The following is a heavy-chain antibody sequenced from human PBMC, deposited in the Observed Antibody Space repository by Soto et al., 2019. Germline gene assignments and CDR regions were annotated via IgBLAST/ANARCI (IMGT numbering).Heavy chain of an antibody. J-gene: IGHJ4*02. CDR2: ISAHNGNT. Sequence: QVHLVQSGAEVKKPGASVKVSCKGSGYGFTTYGITWVRQAPGQGLEWMAWISAHNGNTNYAHKPQGRVTVTRDTSTRTAYMELRSLISDDTAVYYCARGRYGDYWGQGALVTVSS. CDR1: GYGFTTYG. CDR3: ARGRYGDY. V-gene: IGHV1-18*01. D-gene: IGHD1-1*01.